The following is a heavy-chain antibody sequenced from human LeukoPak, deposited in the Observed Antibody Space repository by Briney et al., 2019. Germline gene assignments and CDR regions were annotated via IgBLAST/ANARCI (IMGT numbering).Heavy chain of an antibody. V-gene: IGHV3-30*02. CDR3: AKGMGNYYMDV. D-gene: IGHD6-13*01. CDR2: IRNDGSDI. Sequence: GGSLRLSCAASGFTFSSYGMHWVRQAPGKGLEWVAFIRNDGSDIYYADSVKGRFTISRDNSKKTVYLQMNSLRAEDTAVYYCAKGMGNYYMDVWGKGTTVTVSS. CDR1: GFTFSSYG. J-gene: IGHJ6*03.